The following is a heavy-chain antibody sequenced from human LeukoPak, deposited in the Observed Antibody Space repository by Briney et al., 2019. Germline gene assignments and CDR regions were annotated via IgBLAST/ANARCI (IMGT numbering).Heavy chain of an antibody. Sequence: SETLSLTCTVSGGSISSSSYYWGWIRQPPGKGLEWIGSIHYSGSTYYNPSLKSRVTISVDTSKNQFSLKLSSVTAADTAVYYCARGLRLSYYYYYMDVWGKGTTVTVSS. CDR3: ARGLRLSYYYYYMDV. CDR2: IHYSGST. J-gene: IGHJ6*03. CDR1: GGSISSSSYY. V-gene: IGHV4-39*07.